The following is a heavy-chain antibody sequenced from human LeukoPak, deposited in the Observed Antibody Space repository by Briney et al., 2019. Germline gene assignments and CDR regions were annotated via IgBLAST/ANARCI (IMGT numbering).Heavy chain of an antibody. Sequence: GGSLRLSCAASGFTFSSYAMHWVRQAPGKGLEWVAVISYDGSNKYYADSVKGRFTISRDNSKNTLYLQMNSLRAEDTAVYYCAKQHSSSSSFGYWGQGTLVTVSS. CDR3: AKQHSSSSSFGY. D-gene: IGHD6-6*01. J-gene: IGHJ4*02. CDR2: ISYDGSNK. V-gene: IGHV3-30-3*02. CDR1: GFTFSSYA.